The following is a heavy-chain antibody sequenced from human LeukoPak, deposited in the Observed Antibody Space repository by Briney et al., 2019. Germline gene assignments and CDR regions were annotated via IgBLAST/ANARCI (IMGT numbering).Heavy chain of an antibody. Sequence: ASVKVSCKASGYTFTSYGISWVRQAPGQGLEWMGGIIPIFGTANYAQKFQGRVTITTDESTSTAYMELSSLRSEDTAVYYCARGPLRAGWFDPWGQGTLVTVSS. CDR1: GYTFTSYG. CDR3: ARGPLRAGWFDP. V-gene: IGHV1-69*05. J-gene: IGHJ5*02. D-gene: IGHD5-24*01. CDR2: IIPIFGTA.